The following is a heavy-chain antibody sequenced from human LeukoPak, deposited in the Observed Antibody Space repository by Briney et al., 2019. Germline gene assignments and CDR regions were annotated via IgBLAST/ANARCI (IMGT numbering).Heavy chain of an antibody. D-gene: IGHD5-12*01. CDR1: GGSISSGSYY. Sequence: PSQTLSLTCTVSGGSISSGSYYWSWIRQPAGKGLEWIGRIYTSGSTNYNPPLKSRVTISVDTSKNQFSLKLSSVTAADTAMYYCARDNRRRATMTSGGGYFDYWGQGTLVTVSS. CDR3: ARDNRRRATMTSGGGYFDY. J-gene: IGHJ4*02. V-gene: IGHV4-61*02. CDR2: IYTSGST.